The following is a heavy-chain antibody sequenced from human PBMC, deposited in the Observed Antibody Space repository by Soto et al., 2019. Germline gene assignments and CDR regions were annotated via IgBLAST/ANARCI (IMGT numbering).Heavy chain of an antibody. Sequence: QVQLVQSGAEVKKPGASVKVSCKASGYSFITYGISWVRQAPGQGLEWMGWISTYNGNTNYAQKFQGRVTMTTDTQTTTGYMELRSLRSDDTAVYYCARDRPTASIRARDYYYAMDVWGQGTTVTVSS. CDR1: GYSFITYG. J-gene: IGHJ6*02. V-gene: IGHV1-18*01. CDR2: ISTYNGNT. D-gene: IGHD6-6*01. CDR3: ARDRPTASIRARDYYYAMDV.